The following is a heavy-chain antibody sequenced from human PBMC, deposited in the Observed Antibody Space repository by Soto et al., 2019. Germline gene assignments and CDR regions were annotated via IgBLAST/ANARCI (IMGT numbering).Heavy chain of an antibody. V-gene: IGHV1-18*04. CDR3: ARHLRGRSDY. Sequence: GGGVKVSYKASRSTFPSYGISWVRHAPGQGLEWMGWISAYNGNKNYAQKLQSRVPMTTDKTTSTAYMEIRSLRSDDKAVYYCARHLRGRSDYWGPGTLVTVSS. CDR1: RSTFPSYG. CDR2: ISAYNGNK. J-gene: IGHJ4*02.